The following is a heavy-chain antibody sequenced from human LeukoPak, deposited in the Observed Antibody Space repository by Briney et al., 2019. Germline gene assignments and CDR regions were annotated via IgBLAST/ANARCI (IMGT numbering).Heavy chain of an antibody. V-gene: IGHV3-30*02. CDR2: ISYDGSNK. Sequence: GGSLRLSCAASGFTFSSYGMHWVRQAPGKGLEWVAFISYDGSNKFYADSVKGRFTISRDNSKNTLFLQMNSLRAEDTAVYSCAKDRIAVAGTGYYGMDVWGQGTTVTVSS. CDR1: GFTFSSYG. D-gene: IGHD6-19*01. J-gene: IGHJ6*02. CDR3: AKDRIAVAGTGYYGMDV.